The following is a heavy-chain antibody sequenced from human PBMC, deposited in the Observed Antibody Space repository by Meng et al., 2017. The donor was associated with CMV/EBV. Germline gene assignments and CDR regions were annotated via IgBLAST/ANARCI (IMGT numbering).Heavy chain of an antibody. Sequence: ASVKVSCKASGYTFTSYDINWVRQATGQGLEWTGWMNPNSGNTGYAQKFQGRVTMTRNTSISTAYMELSSLRSEDTAVYYCARGRLLKNWFDPWGQGTLVTVSS. V-gene: IGHV1-8*01. CDR2: MNPNSGNT. J-gene: IGHJ5*02. CDR1: GYTFTSYD. CDR3: ARGRLLKNWFDP.